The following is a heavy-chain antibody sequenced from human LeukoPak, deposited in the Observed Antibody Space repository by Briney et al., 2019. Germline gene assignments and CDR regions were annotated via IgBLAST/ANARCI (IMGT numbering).Heavy chain of an antibody. V-gene: IGHV3-7*01. CDR1: GFSLSSYW. CDR3: ARAITVIIVVPGGY. CDR2: IKQDGSEK. J-gene: IGHJ4*02. D-gene: IGHD3-22*01. Sequence: GGSLRLSCAASGFSLSSYWMTWVRQAPGKGLEWVANIKQDGSEKNYVDSVKGRFTISRDNAKNSLYLQMNSLRAEDTAVYYCARAITVIIVVPGGYWGQGTLVPVSS.